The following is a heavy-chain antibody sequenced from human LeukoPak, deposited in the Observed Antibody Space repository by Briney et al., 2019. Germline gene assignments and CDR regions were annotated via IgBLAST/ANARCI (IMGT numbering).Heavy chain of an antibody. D-gene: IGHD5-12*01. V-gene: IGHV1-2*02. CDR1: GYTFTSYG. CDR3: ARDGSPGGMDV. CDR2: INPNSGGT. Sequence: ASVKVSCKASGYTFTSYGISWVRQAPGQGLEWMGWINPNSGGTNYAQKFQGRVTMTRDTSISTAYMELSRLRSDDTAVYYCARDGSPGGMDVWGQGTTVTVSS. J-gene: IGHJ6*02.